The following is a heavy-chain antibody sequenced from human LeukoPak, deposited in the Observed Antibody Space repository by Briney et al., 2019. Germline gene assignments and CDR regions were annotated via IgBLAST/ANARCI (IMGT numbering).Heavy chain of an antibody. J-gene: IGHJ4*02. CDR1: GFTFSSYS. Sequence: GGSLRLSCAASGFTFSSYSINWVRQAPGKGLEWVSSISSSSSYIYYADSAKGRFTISRDNAKNSLYLQMNSLRAEDTAVYYCARGGDSGYDPYFDYWGQGTLVTVSS. CDR2: ISSSSSYI. D-gene: IGHD5-12*01. V-gene: IGHV3-21*01. CDR3: ARGGDSGYDPYFDY.